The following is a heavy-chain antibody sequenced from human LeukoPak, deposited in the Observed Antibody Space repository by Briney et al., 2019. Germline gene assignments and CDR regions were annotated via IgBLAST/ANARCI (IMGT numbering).Heavy chain of an antibody. D-gene: IGHD6-13*01. CDR2: MNPNSGNT. CDR3: ASFRSAAGPGYRHY. V-gene: IGHV1-8*01. Sequence: ASVKVSCKASGYTFTSYDINWVRQATGQGLEWMGWMNPNSGNTGYAQKFQGRVTMTRNTSISTAYMELSSLRSEDTAVYYCASFRSAAGPGYRHYWGQGTLVTVSS. J-gene: IGHJ4*02. CDR1: GYTFTSYD.